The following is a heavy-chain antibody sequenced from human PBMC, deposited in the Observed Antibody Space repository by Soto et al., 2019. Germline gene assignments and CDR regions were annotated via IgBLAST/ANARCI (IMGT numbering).Heavy chain of an antibody. J-gene: IGHJ6*02. CDR3: AKDISDSTSYYYGMGV. D-gene: IGHD2-2*01. V-gene: IGHV3-43*01. CDR1: GFTFDDYT. Sequence: GGSLRLSCAASGFTFDDYTMHWVRQAPGKGLEWVSLISWDGGSTYYADSVKGRFTISRDNSKNSLYLQMNSLRTEDTALYYCAKDISDSTSYYYGMGVWGQGTTVTVSS. CDR2: ISWDGGST.